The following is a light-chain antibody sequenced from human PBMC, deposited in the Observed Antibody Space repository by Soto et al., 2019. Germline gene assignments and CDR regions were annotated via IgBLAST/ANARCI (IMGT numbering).Light chain of an antibody. CDR3: TSFTDTGTVI. V-gene: IGLV2-14*03. J-gene: IGLJ2*01. Sequence: QSALTQPASVSGSPGQSFTISCTGTSSDVGAYHSVSWYQQHPGKAPKLIIFDVSNRPSGVSDRFSGSKSGNTASLTISGLQAEDEADYYCTSFTDTGTVIFGGATKVTVL. CDR1: SSDVGAYHS. CDR2: DVS.